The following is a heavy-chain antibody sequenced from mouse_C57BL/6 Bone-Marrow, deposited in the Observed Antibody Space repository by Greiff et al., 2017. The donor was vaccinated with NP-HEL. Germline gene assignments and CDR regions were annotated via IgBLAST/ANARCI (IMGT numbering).Heavy chain of an antibody. J-gene: IGHJ3*01. CDR2: INPNNGGT. D-gene: IGHD3-2*02. CDR1: GYTFTDYY. Sequence: EVQLQQSGPELVKPGASVKISCKASGYTFTDYYMNWVKQSHGKSLEWIGDINPNNGGTSYNQKFKGKATLTVAKSSSTAYMELRSLTSENSAVSYCARDSSGYTYWGQGPLVTVSA. V-gene: IGHV1-26*01. CDR3: ARDSSGYTY.